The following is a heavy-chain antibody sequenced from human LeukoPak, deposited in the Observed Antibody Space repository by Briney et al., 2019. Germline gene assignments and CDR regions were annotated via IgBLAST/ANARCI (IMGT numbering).Heavy chain of an antibody. CDR3: ARELGGNAPYYYYGMDV. Sequence: SETLSLTCTVSGGSISSYYWSWIRQPAGKGLEWIGRIYTSASTNYNPSLKSRVTISVDTSKNQFSLKLSSVTAADTAVYYCARELGGNAPYYYYGMDVWGQGTTVTVSS. CDR2: IYTSAST. V-gene: IGHV4-4*07. J-gene: IGHJ6*02. CDR1: GGSISSYY. D-gene: IGHD4-23*01.